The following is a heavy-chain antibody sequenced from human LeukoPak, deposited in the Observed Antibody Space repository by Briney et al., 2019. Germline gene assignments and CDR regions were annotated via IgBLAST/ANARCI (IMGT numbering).Heavy chain of an antibody. J-gene: IGHJ3*01. CDR2: ISAHHGNT. CDR1: GYTFTNYG. D-gene: IGHD3-22*01. V-gene: IGHV1-18*01. CDR3: ARDKAEGYYSDTSGRNAFDF. Sequence: ASVKVSCKASGYTFTNYGVSWVRQAPGQGLEWMGWISAHHGNTYFAKKLQDRVTMTTDTSTTTAYMELRSLTTDDTAVYYCARDKAEGYYSDTSGRNAFDFWGQGTMVTVSS.